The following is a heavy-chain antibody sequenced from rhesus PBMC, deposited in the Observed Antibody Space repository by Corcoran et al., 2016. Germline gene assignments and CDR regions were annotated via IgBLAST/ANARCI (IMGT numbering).Heavy chain of an antibody. D-gene: IGHD6-25*01. CDR1: GGSISGYY. J-gene: IGHJ4*01. V-gene: IGHV4-73*01. CDR3: ARGGTNRLN. Sequence: QVKLQQWGEGLVKPSETLSLTCAVYGGSISGYYWSWIRQPPGKGLEWIGNIDGNRTYSKHNPTLRIRVTNSKDPSKSRLSLELTSVPAGDTAMYCCARGGTNRLNWGQGGLVTVSS. CDR2: IDGNRTYS.